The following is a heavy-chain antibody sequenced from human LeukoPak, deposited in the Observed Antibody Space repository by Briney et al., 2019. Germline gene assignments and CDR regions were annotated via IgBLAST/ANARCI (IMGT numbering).Heavy chain of an antibody. D-gene: IGHD3-10*01. Sequence: SETLSLTCTVSGDSISSFYWSWIRQPAGKGLEWIGRLYPSGTTSYIPSLKSRVTMSLDTSKNQFSLRLSSVTAADTAVYYCARESMVRGVTHFDYRGQGTLVTVSS. V-gene: IGHV4-4*07. CDR2: LYPSGTT. CDR1: GDSISSFY. CDR3: ARESMVRGVTHFDY. J-gene: IGHJ4*02.